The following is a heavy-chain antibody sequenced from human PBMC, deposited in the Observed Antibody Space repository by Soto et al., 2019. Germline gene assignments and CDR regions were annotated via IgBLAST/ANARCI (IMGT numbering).Heavy chain of an antibody. CDR1: GGSVSSGSYY. J-gene: IGHJ4*02. CDR2: VFYSGST. Sequence: QVQLQESGPGLVKPSETLSLTCTVSGGSVSSGSYYWSWIRQPPGKGLEWIGYVFYSGSTNYNPSLKSRVTISVDTSKNQFSLKLSSVTAADTAVYYCARGSGWSYYFDYWGQGTLVTVSS. CDR3: ARGSGWSYYFDY. V-gene: IGHV4-61*01. D-gene: IGHD6-19*01.